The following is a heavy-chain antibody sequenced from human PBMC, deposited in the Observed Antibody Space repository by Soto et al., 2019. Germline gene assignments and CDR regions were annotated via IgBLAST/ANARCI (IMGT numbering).Heavy chain of an antibody. CDR3: ARSVTIFGVVYAPDFDS. CDR2: ISAYNGNT. V-gene: IGHV1-18*01. D-gene: IGHD3-3*01. CDR1: GYTFTSYG. J-gene: IGHJ4*02. Sequence: ASVKVSCKASGYTFTSYGIGWLRQAPGQGLEWMGWISAYNGNTNYAQKLQGRVTMTTDTSTSTAYMELRSLRSDDTAVYYCARSVTIFGVVYAPDFDSWGQGTLVTVSS.